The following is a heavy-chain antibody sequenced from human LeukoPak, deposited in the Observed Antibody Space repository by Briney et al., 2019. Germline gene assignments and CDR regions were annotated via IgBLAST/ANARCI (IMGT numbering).Heavy chain of an antibody. J-gene: IGHJ4*02. CDR3: AKGPALEWLPKYFDY. Sequence: GSLRLSCAASGFTFSSYAMSWVRQAPGKGLEWVSAISGSGGSTYYADSVKGRFTISRDNSKNTLYLQMNSLRAEDTAVYYCAKGPALEWLPKYFDYWGQGTLVTVSS. CDR1: GFTFSSYA. D-gene: IGHD3-3*01. V-gene: IGHV3-23*01. CDR2: ISGSGGST.